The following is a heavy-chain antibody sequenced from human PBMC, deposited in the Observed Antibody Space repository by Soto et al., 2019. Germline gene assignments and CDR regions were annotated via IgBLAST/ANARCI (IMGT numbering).Heavy chain of an antibody. CDR3: ATQYSHHDSSGHLLFAYWDH. V-gene: IGHV4-39*01. D-gene: IGHD3-22*01. CDR2: VYDSANS. J-gene: IGHJ4*02. CDR1: GASNSTTTYL. Sequence: SETLSLTCAISGASNSTTTYLWIWIRHPPGKGLEWIGSVYDSANSFYNPSLKSRLTVSVDTSKRQFSLNLRSVTAADTATYYCATQYSHHDSSGHLLFAYWDHWGQGTLVTVSS.